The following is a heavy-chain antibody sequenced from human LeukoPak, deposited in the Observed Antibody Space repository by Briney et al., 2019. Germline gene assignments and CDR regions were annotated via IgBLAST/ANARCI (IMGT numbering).Heavy chain of an antibody. J-gene: IGHJ6*02. CDR1: GFTFSSYG. D-gene: IGHD2-15*01. V-gene: IGHV3-33*01. CDR3: ARAGYCSGGSGQQKYYYYGMDV. CDR2: IWYDGSNK. Sequence: GGSLRLSCAASGFTFSSYGMHWVRQAPGKGLEWVAVIWYDGSNKYYADSVKGRFTISRDNSKNTLYLQMNSLRAEDTAVYYCARAGYCSGGSGQQKYYYYGMDVWGQGTTVTVSS.